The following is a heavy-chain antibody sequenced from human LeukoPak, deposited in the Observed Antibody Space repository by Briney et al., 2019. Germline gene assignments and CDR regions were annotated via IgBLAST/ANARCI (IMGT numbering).Heavy chain of an antibody. Sequence: SETLSLTCTVSGGSISSYYWSWIRQPAGKGLEWIGRIYTRGSTNYNPSLMSRVTMSVDTSKNQFSLKLSSVTAADTAVYYCARVGCSSTSCFRSWFDPWGQGTLVTVSS. CDR3: ARVGCSSTSCFRSWFDP. CDR1: GGSISSYY. J-gene: IGHJ5*02. V-gene: IGHV4-4*07. D-gene: IGHD2-2*01. CDR2: IYTRGST.